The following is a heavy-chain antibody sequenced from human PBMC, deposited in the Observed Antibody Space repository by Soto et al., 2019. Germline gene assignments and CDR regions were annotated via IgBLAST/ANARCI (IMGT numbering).Heavy chain of an antibody. CDR1: GFTFITYG. J-gene: IGHJ4*02. CDR3: ARDYYGSGSKHNTIAY. V-gene: IGHV3-33*01. Sequence: PGGSLRLSCAASGFTFITYGMHWVRQAPGKGLEWVAVIWYDGSKKYYADSVKGRFTISRDNSKNTLYLQMNSLRVEDTAVYYCARDYYGSGSKHNTIAYWGQGTLVTVYS. CDR2: IWYDGSKK. D-gene: IGHD3-10*01.